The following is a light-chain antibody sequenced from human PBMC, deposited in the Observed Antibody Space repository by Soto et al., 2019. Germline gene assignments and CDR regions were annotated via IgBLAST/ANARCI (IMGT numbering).Light chain of an antibody. CDR2: EVS. CDR1: SSDVGSYNR. V-gene: IGLV2-18*01. CDR3: SLYTSSSTFVV. Sequence: QSVLTKPPSVSGSPGQSVTISCTGTSSDVGSYNRVSWYQQPPGTAPKLMIYEVSNRPSGVPDRFSGSKSGNTASLTISGLQAEDEADYYCSLYTSSSTFVVFGGGTKLTVL. J-gene: IGLJ2*01.